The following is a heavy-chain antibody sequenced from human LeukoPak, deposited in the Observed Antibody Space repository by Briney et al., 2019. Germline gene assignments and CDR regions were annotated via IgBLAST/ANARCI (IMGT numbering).Heavy chain of an antibody. V-gene: IGHV3-23*01. CDR1: GFTFSSYA. D-gene: IGHD3-3*01. Sequence: GGSLRLSCAASGFTFSSYAMSWVRQAPGKGLEWVSAISGSGGSTYYADSVKGRFTISRDNSKNTLYLQMNSLRAEDTAVYYCAKGPYYDFSYYMDVWGKGTTVTVSS. CDR3: AKGPYYDFSYYMDV. CDR2: ISGSGGST. J-gene: IGHJ6*03.